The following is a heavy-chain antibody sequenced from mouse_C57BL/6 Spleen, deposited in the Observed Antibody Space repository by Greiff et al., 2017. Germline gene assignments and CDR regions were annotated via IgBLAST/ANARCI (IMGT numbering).Heavy chain of an antibody. Sequence: EVKLQESGPGMVKPSQSLSLTCTFTGYSITSGFDWHWIRHFPGNKLEWMGYISSSGSTNYNPSLKSRISITHDTSKNHFFLKLNSVTTEDTATYYCARGGSSGYTWFAYWGQGTLVTVFA. J-gene: IGHJ3*01. D-gene: IGHD3-2*02. CDR2: ISSSGST. CDR3: ARGGSSGYTWFAY. CDR1: GYSITSGFD. V-gene: IGHV3-1*01.